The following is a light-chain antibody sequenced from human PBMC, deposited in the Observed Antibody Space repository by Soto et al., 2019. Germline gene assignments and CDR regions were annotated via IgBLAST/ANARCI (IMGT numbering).Light chain of an antibody. CDR1: QSISSL. CDR2: GAS. Sequence: THSPATLSVSPGEIAALSFRASQSISSLLAWYQQRPGQAPRLLIYGASTRATGIPARFSGSGSGTDFTLTISSLQSEDFAIYYCQQYYDWPITFGQGTRLEIK. V-gene: IGKV3-15*01. J-gene: IGKJ5*01. CDR3: QQYYDWPIT.